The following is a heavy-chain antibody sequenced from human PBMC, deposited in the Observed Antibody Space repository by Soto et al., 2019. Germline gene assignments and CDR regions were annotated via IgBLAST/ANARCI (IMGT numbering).Heavy chain of an antibody. Sequence: GGSLRLSCAASGFSFSSAWMSWVRQTPEKGLEWVGRIKSKSDGGTTDYAAPVKGRFTISGDDSENTLYLQMNSLKTEDTAVYYCTTDRLYSPVDHWGQGTLVTVSS. CDR1: GFSFSSAW. CDR3: TTDRLYSPVDH. CDR2: IKSKSDGGTT. D-gene: IGHD4-4*01. J-gene: IGHJ4*02. V-gene: IGHV3-15*01.